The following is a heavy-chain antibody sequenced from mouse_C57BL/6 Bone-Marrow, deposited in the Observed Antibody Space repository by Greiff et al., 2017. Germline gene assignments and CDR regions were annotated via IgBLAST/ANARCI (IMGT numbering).Heavy chain of an antibody. CDR2: IDPETGGT. J-gene: IGHJ1*03. CDR3: TRYYYGPNWYFDV. Sequence: QVQLQQSGAELVRPGASVTLSCKASGYTFTDYEMHWVKQTPVHGLEWIGAIDPETGGTAYNQTFKGKAILTADKSSSTAYMELRSLTSEDSAVYYCTRYYYGPNWYFDVWGTGTTVTVSS. V-gene: IGHV1-15*01. CDR1: GYTFTDYE. D-gene: IGHD1-1*01.